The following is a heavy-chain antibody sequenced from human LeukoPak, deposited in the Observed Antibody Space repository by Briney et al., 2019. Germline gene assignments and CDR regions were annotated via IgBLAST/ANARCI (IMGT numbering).Heavy chain of an antibody. D-gene: IGHD5-12*01. Sequence: ASVKVSCKASGGTFSSYAITWVGQAPGQGLEWMGGIIPMFDTADYAQKFQDRVTITADESTSTAYMELSSLRSEDTAVYYCARCPWLRDGQGAYYFDYWGQGTLVTVSS. CDR3: ARCPWLRDGQGAYYFDY. J-gene: IGHJ4*02. CDR2: IIPMFDTA. CDR1: GGTFSSYA. V-gene: IGHV1-69*13.